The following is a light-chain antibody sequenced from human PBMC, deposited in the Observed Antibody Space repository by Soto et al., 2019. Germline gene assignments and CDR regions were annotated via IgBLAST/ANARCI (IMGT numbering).Light chain of an antibody. CDR1: QNIGTY. CDR2: AAS. J-gene: IGKJ4*01. Sequence: DIQMTQSPSSLSAAVGDRVTITCRASQNIGTYSNWYQQKPGKGPKLLINAASSLQSGVPSRFSGSGSGTDFTLTISSLQPEDFATYHCQQSYTTPLTFGGGTKVEIK. CDR3: QQSYTTPLT. V-gene: IGKV1-39*01.